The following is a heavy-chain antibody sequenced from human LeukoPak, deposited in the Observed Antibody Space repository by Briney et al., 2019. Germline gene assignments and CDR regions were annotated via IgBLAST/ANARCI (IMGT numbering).Heavy chain of an antibody. CDR2: NNGNT. CDR3: ARGAPWESRLFQQ. V-gene: IGHV4-59*01. J-gene: IGHJ1*01. CDR1: GGSINNYY. Sequence: SETLSLTCTVSGGSINNYYWSWIRQPPGKGLEWIGYNNGNTNYNPSLKSRVFISVDTSKNQFSLKLTSVTAADTAVYYCARGAPWESRLFQQWGQGTLVTVSS. D-gene: IGHD1-26*01.